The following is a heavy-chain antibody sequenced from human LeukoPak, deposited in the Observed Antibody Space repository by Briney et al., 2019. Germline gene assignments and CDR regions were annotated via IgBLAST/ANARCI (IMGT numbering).Heavy chain of an antibody. CDR1: GGSISSSSYY. D-gene: IGHD5-12*01. CDR3: ARQYNSGYRLPFDY. CDR2: IYYSGNT. V-gene: IGHV4-39*01. J-gene: IGHJ4*02. Sequence: SETLSLTCTVSGGSISSSSYYWGWIRQPPGKGLEWIGSIYYSGNTYYNPSLKSRVTISVDTSKNQFSLKLNSVTAADTAAYYCARQYNSGYRLPFDYWGQGTLVTVSS.